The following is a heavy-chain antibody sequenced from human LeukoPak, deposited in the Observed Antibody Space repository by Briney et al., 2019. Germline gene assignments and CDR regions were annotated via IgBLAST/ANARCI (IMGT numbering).Heavy chain of an antibody. V-gene: IGHV4-31*03. J-gene: IGHJ4*02. D-gene: IGHD3-3*01. CDR1: GGSFSSGGHF. CDR3: ARGNYDFWSDYAVAAHYLDN. Sequence: SQTLSLTCTVSGGSFSSGGHFWNWVRQHPVKGLEWIGYISYSGSPSYNPSPKSRITISLDTSKNQFSLSLNSVTAADTAVYYCARGNYDFWSDYAVAAHYLDNWGQGILVTVSS. CDR2: ISYSGSP.